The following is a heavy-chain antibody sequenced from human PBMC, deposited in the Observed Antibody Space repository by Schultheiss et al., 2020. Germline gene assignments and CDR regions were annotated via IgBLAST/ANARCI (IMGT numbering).Heavy chain of an antibody. J-gene: IGHJ6*02. D-gene: IGHD5-24*01. Sequence: SVKVSCKASGGTFSSYAISWVRQAPGQGLEWMGGIIPIFGTANYAQKFQGRVTMTRSTSISTAYMELSSLRSEDTAVYYCARPRKQLRPEGDGMDVWGQGTTVTV. CDR3: ARPRKQLRPEGDGMDV. CDR1: GGTFSSYA. V-gene: IGHV1-69*05. CDR2: IIPIFGTA.